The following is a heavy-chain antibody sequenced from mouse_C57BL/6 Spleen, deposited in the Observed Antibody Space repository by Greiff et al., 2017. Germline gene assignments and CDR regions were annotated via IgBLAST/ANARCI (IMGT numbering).Heavy chain of an antibody. D-gene: IGHD1-1*01. CDR3: ARRTVVATDWYFDV. V-gene: IGHV1-18*01. CDR1: GYTFTDYN. Sequence: EVQLQQSGPELVKPGASVKIPCKASGYTFTDYNMDWVKQSHGKSLEWIGDINPNNGGTIYNQKFKGKATLTVDKSSSTAYMELRSLTSEDTAVYYCARRTVVATDWYFDVWGTGTTVTVSS. CDR2: INPNNGGT. J-gene: IGHJ1*03.